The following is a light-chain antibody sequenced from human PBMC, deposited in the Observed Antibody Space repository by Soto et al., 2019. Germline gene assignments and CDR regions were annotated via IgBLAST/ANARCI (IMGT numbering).Light chain of an antibody. CDR2: GAS. CDR1: QSVSNN. Sequence: VVMTQYPATLSVSPGRRAILSCRASQSVSNNLAWYQQKPGQAPRLIIYGASTRATGIPARFSGSGSGTFFSLTISSLQSEDFAVYYCHQYNSWYTFGQGTKLEI. CDR3: HQYNSWYT. J-gene: IGKJ2*01. V-gene: IGKV3-15*01.